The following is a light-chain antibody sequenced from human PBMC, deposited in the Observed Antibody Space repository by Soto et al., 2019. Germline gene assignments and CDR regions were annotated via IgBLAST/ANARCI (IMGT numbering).Light chain of an antibody. CDR1: QSVRRSY. V-gene: IGKV3-20*01. CDR3: QQYGSTPPT. Sequence: EIVLTQSPVTLSLSPGKRATLSCRASQSVRRSYLAWYQQKPGQAPRLIIDGASSRATGIPDRFSGSGSGTDFTLTISRLEPEDFAVYFCQQYGSTPPTFGQGTKVEI. J-gene: IGKJ1*01. CDR2: GAS.